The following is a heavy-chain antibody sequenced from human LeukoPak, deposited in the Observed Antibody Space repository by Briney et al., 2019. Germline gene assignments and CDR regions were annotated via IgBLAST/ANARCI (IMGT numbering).Heavy chain of an antibody. V-gene: IGHV1-8*01. CDR2: VNPNSGNA. D-gene: IGHD3-3*01. J-gene: IGHJ4*02. CDR1: GYTFTSYD. Sequence: ASVKVSCKASGYTFTSYDINWVRQATGQGLEWMGWVNPNSGNAGYAQKFQGRVTMTRNTSISTAYMELSSLRSEDTAVYYCARGPSHYDFWSGYYSGMTGWGQGTLVTVSS. CDR3: ARGPSHYDFWSGYYSGMTG.